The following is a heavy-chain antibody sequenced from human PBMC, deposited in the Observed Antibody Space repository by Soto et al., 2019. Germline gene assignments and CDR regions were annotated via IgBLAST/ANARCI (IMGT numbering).Heavy chain of an antibody. J-gene: IGHJ4*02. Sequence: SEPLSLTCDVSGYAISSGFYWAWIRQPPGKRLEWIGNIYFTGTTSYNPSLKTRVTMSVDTSKNQFSLRLSSVTAADTAVFYCARVRRIGMSGSPGDSWGKGTQVTVSS. CDR3: ARVRRIGMSGSPGDS. V-gene: IGHV4-38-2*01. D-gene: IGHD3-10*01. CDR2: IYFTGTT. CDR1: GYAISSGFY.